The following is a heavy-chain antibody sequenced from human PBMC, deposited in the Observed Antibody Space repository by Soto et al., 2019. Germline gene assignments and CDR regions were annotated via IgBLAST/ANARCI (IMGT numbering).Heavy chain of an antibody. CDR3: AKDAEYYDFWSGPPSSSGMDV. J-gene: IGHJ6*02. V-gene: IGHV3-30*18. CDR1: GFTFSSYG. Sequence: GGSLRLSCAASGFTFSSYGMHWVRQAPGKGLEWVAVISYDGSNKYYADSVKGRFTIPRDNSKNTLYLQMNSLRAEDTAVYYCAKDAEYYDFWSGPPSSSGMDVWGQGTTVTVSS. CDR2: ISYDGSNK. D-gene: IGHD3-3*01.